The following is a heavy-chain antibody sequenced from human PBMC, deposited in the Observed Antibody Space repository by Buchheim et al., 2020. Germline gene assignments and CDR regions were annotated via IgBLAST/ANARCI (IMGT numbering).Heavy chain of an antibody. CDR3: TRDFRSRWYMDD. D-gene: IGHD6-13*01. CDR1: GFTFTTSW. J-gene: IGHJ6*03. Sequence: EVQLVESGGGLVRPGGSLNLSCVASGFTFTTSWMHWVRQTPGKGLVWLLRINYDGSSTSYAASVKGRFTISRDNAKDTLYLQINSLRAEDTAVYYCTRDFRSRWYMDDWGQGTT. V-gene: IGHV3-74*01. CDR2: INYDGSST.